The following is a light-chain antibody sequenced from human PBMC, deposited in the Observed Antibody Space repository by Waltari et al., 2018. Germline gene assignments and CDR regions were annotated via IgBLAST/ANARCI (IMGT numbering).Light chain of an antibody. J-gene: IGLJ3*02. CDR3: QSYDSSLSGWV. Sequence: QSVLTQPPSVSGAPVQRVTISCTGSSSHIGAGYDVHWYQQLPGTAPKLLIYGNSNRPSEVPDRFSGSKSGTSASLAITGLQAEDEADYYCQSYDSSLSGWVFGGGTKLTVL. CDR1: SSHIGAGYD. V-gene: IGLV1-40*01. CDR2: GNS.